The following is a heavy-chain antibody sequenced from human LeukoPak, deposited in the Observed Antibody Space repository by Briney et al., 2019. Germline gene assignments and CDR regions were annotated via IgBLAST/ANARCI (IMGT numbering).Heavy chain of an antibody. D-gene: IGHD1-1*01. CDR1: GGTLTGYT. J-gene: IGHJ4*02. CDR3: ASSDTLQPTDFDY. CDR2: IIPYFGTP. V-gene: IGHV1-69*13. Sequence: SVKVSCKASGGTLTGYTITWVRQAPGQGLEWMGRIIPYFGTPNYAQKFQGRVTITADESTSTASMELSSLRSEDTAVYYCASSDTLQPTDFDYWGQGTLVTVSS.